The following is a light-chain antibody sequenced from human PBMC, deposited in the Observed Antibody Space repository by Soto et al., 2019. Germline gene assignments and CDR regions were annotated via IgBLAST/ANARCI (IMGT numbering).Light chain of an antibody. J-gene: IGKJ4*01. V-gene: IGKV1-27*01. CDR2: AAS. CDR1: QGISNY. CDR3: KKNKSAPLT. Sequence: DIQMTQSPSSLSASVGDRVTITCRASQGISNYLAWYQQKPGKVPKLLIYAASTLQSGVPSRFNGSGSGTFFPLPIVSLLPEDVAIYYCKKNKSAPLTLGGGT.